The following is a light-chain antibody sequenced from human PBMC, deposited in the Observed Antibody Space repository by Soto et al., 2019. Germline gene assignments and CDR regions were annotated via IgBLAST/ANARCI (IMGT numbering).Light chain of an antibody. CDR2: AAS. Sequence: EIVLTQSPGTLSLSPGERATLSCRASQSVINNYFAWYQQKPGQAPRLLIYAASSRAAGIANRFSASGSGTEFTLTISRLEPEDFAMYYCQQYGRSPTTFGQGTKVEIK. CDR3: QQYGRSPTT. V-gene: IGKV3-20*01. J-gene: IGKJ1*01. CDR1: QSVINNY.